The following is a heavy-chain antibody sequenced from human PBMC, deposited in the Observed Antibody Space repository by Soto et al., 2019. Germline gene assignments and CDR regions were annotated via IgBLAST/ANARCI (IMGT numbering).Heavy chain of an antibody. Sequence: QVQLVQSGTEVKKSGASMKISCKASGYTFTSHAVHWVRQAPGQRLEWIGWINVGYGNTKYSQTFQGRVTITRDTSANTAYMELSSLGSEDTAVYYCAKRTGRYFDYWGQGTLVTVSS. CDR3: AKRTGRYFDY. J-gene: IGHJ4*02. CDR1: GYTFTSHA. CDR2: INVGYGNT. V-gene: IGHV1-3*01. D-gene: IGHD1-1*01.